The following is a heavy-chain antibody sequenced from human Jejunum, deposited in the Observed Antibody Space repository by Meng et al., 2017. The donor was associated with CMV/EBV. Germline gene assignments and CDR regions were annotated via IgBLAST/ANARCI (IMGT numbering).Heavy chain of an antibody. D-gene: IGHD2-15*01. Sequence: QVQLVQSGAEVKKPGASVKVSCRASGHIFSRSYIHWVRQAPGQGLEWVGVINPIDGGTAYAQKFQGRVTLTRDTSTSTGYMELSSLTSEDTAVYYCARDLLGSLNWFDPWGQGALVTVSS. V-gene: IGHV1-46*01. CDR2: INPIDGGT. J-gene: IGHJ5*02. CDR3: ARDLLGSLNWFDP. CDR1: GHIFSRSY.